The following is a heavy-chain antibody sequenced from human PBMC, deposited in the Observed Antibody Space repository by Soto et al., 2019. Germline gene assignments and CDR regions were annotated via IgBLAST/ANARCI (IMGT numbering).Heavy chain of an antibody. D-gene: IGHD3-22*01. Sequence: LSLTCTVSGGSISSGGYYWSWIRQHPGKGLEWIGYIYYSGSTYYNPSLKSRVTISVDTSKNQFSLKLSSVTAADTAVYYCARDRYYYDSGGYLPLYGMDVWGQGTTVTVSS. CDR3: ARDRYYYDSGGYLPLYGMDV. J-gene: IGHJ6*02. V-gene: IGHV4-31*03. CDR2: IYYSGST. CDR1: GGSISSGGYY.